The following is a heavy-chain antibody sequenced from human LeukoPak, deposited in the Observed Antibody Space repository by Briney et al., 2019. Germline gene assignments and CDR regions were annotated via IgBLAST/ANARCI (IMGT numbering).Heavy chain of an antibody. V-gene: IGHV4-39*07. CDR2: INHSGST. CDR3: ARGPVYYYYYYGMDV. CDR1: GGSISSSSYY. Sequence: SETLSLTCTVSGGSISSSSYYWGWIRQPPGKGLEWIGEINHSGSTNYNPSLKSRVTISVDTSKNQFSLKLSSVTAADTAVYYCARGPVYYYYYYGMDVWGQGTTVTVSS. J-gene: IGHJ6*02.